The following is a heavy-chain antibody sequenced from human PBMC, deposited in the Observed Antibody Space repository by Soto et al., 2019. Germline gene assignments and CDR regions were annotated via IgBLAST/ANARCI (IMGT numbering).Heavy chain of an antibody. J-gene: IGHJ3*01. CDR3: GKDRGTGDYGVNAVEL. CDR1: GFTFSVFA. V-gene: IGHV3-23*01. Sequence: EEQLLECGGGLVQRGGSLRLSCAASGFTFSVFAMSWVRQAPGRGLELVSTISGRGENTYYADSVKGRFTISRDNSKNTLNLQMNSRRGEDTAVYYCGKDRGTGDYGVNAVELWGQSTMVTVSS. CDR2: ISGRGENT. D-gene: IGHD4-17*01.